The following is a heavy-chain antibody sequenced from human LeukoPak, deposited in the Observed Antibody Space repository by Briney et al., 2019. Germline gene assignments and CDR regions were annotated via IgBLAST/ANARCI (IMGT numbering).Heavy chain of an antibody. CDR1: GFTFSSYW. Sequence: GGSLRLSCAASGFTFSSYWMHWVRQAPGKGLVWVSRINSDGSSTSYADSVKGRFTISRDNAKNSLYLQMNSLKTEDTAVYYCTTDRKPYCSSTSCDYYYYMDVWGKGTTVTVSS. CDR2: INSDGSST. V-gene: IGHV3-74*01. D-gene: IGHD2-2*01. CDR3: TTDRKPYCSSTSCDYYYYMDV. J-gene: IGHJ6*03.